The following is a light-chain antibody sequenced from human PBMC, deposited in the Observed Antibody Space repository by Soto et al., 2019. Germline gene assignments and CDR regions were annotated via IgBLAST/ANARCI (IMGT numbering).Light chain of an antibody. CDR1: NSDVGRYNF. J-gene: IGLJ3*02. V-gene: IGLV2-11*01. CDR3: YSYTASDIWV. Sequence: QSALTQPRSVSGSPGQSVTISCTGTNSDVGRYNFVSWYQQLPGKAPKLLISAVSQRPSGVPDRFSGSKSGNTASLTISGLQADDEADYSCYSYTASDIWVFGGGTKLTVL. CDR2: AVS.